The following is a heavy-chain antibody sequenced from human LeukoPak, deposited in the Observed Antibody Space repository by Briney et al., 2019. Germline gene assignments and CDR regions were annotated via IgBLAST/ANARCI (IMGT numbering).Heavy chain of an antibody. CDR1: GYTFTNYG. Sequence: GASVKVSCKASGYTFTNYGISWVRQAPGQGLEWMGWISGYNGNTNYAQNFQGRVTMTTDTSTSTVYMELRSLRSDDTALYYCARDSPDCGSTTCYKDWFDPWGQGTLVTVSS. CDR3: ARDSPDCGSTTCYKDWFDP. J-gene: IGHJ5*02. D-gene: IGHD2-2*02. CDR2: ISGYNGNT. V-gene: IGHV1-18*01.